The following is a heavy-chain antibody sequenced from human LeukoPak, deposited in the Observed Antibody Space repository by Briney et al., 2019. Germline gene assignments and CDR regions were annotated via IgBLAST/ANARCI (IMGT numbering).Heavy chain of an antibody. D-gene: IGHD3-22*01. V-gene: IGHV1-18*01. Sequence: SVKVYCKASGYTFTSYGISWVRQAPGQGLEWMEWISAYNGNTNCAQKLQGRVTMTTDTSTSTAYMELRSLRSDDTAVYYCARDATYYYDSSGYPDAFDIWGQGTMVTVSS. J-gene: IGHJ3*02. CDR1: GYTFTSYG. CDR2: ISAYNGNT. CDR3: ARDATYYYDSSGYPDAFDI.